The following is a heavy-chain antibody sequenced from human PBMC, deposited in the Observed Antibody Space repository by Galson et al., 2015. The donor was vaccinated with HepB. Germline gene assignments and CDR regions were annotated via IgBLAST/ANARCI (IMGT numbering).Heavy chain of an antibody. D-gene: IGHD5-12*01. CDR3: ARHALLRRGYSGYDWPGAFDI. V-gene: IGHV5-10-1*01. CDR1: GYSFTSYW. Sequence: QSGAEVKKPGEPLRISCKGSGYSFTSYWISWVRQMPGKGLEWMGRIDPSDSYTNYSPSFQGHVTISADKSISTAYLQWSSLKASDTAMYYCARHALLRRGYSGYDWPGAFDIWGQGTMVTVSS. J-gene: IGHJ3*02. CDR2: IDPSDSYT.